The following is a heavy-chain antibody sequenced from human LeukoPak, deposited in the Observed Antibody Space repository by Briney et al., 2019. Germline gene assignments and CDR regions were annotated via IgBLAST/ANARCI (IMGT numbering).Heavy chain of an antibody. CDR1: GYSISSNNW. CDR2: IYSSGST. J-gene: IGHJ5*02. V-gene: IGHV4-28*01. Sequence: SDTLSLTCAVSGYSISSNNWWGWIRQPPGKGLEWIGYIYSSGSTYYNPSLKSRVTMSVDTSKNQFSLKLNSVTAVDTAVYYFARKLDGHNWFDPWGQGTRVTVSS. CDR3: ARKLDGHNWFDP. D-gene: IGHD3-9*01.